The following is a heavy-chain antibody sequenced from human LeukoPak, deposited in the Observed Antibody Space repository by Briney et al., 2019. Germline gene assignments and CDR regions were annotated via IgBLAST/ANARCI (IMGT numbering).Heavy chain of an antibody. J-gene: IGHJ4*02. CDR3: VREGNDLLSKNFDY. Sequence: GASVKVSCKASGYTFTDYYMHWVRQAPGQGLEWMGYINPHSGVRSSPQKFQGRVTMTPDTSISAVYMELSSLTSDDTAIYYCVREGNDLLSKNFDYWGQGTLVTVSS. CDR2: INPHSGVR. D-gene: IGHD4-23*01. V-gene: IGHV1-2*02. CDR1: GYTFTDYY.